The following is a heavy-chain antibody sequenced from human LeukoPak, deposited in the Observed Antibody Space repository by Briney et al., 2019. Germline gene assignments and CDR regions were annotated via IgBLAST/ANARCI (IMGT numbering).Heavy chain of an antibody. J-gene: IGHJ4*02. CDR2: IYYSGST. CDR1: GDSISSSSYY. Sequence: SETLSLTCAVSGDSISSSSYYWGWIRQPPGKGLEWIGSIYYSGSTYYNPSLKSRVTISVDTSKNQFSLKLSSVTAADTAVYYCARLVGRGRWLQLGIDYWGQGTLVTVSS. CDR3: ARLVGRGRWLQLGIDY. V-gene: IGHV4-39*01. D-gene: IGHD5-24*01.